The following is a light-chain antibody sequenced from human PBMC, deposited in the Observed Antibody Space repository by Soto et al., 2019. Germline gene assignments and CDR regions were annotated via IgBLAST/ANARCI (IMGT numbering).Light chain of an antibody. J-gene: IGKJ1*01. CDR2: GAS. CDR1: QNIGRN. CDR3: QQYNNWPPT. Sequence: VMPSSPATLAVSPRFSATFCCRASQNIGRNLAWYQQKPGRAPRLLIYGASTRATGIPARFSGSGSGTEFTLTISSLQSEDFAVYYCQQYNNWPPTFGQGTDVDIK. V-gene: IGKV3-15*01.